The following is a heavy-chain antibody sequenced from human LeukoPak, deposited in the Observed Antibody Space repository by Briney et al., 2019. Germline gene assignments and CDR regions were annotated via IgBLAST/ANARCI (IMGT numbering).Heavy chain of an antibody. CDR2: INPNSGGT. V-gene: IGHV1-2*06. J-gene: IGHJ4*02. CDR1: GYTFTDYY. Sequence: GASERVSCKASGYTFTDYYIHWVRQASGQWLEWMGRINPNSGGTNYAQKFQGRVTMTRDTSISTAYMELRRLRSDDTAVYYCARDFERPDYWGQGTLVTVSS. CDR3: ARDFERPDY.